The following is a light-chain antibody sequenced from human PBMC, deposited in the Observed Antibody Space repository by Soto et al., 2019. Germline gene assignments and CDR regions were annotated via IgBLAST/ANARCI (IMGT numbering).Light chain of an antibody. Sequence: LTQSPAILSLSPGEKATLSCTASQTVDSYMAWYQQRPGQPPRLLIHDTSHRASGVPARFRGSGSGTDFTLTSTSLEPEDVAVYFCQPRRNWVSFGPGTRV. CDR1: QTVDSY. J-gene: IGKJ3*01. CDR3: QPRRNWVS. V-gene: IGKV3-11*01. CDR2: DTS.